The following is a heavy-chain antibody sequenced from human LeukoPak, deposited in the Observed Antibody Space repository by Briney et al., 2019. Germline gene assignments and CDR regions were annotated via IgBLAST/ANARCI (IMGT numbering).Heavy chain of an antibody. V-gene: IGHV3-30*18. J-gene: IGHJ6*02. CDR1: GFTFSSYG. D-gene: IGHD4-17*01. CDR2: ISYDGSNK. CDR3: AKDSGGWGYGLGLPTYYYYGMDV. Sequence: GGSLRLSCAASGFTFSSYGMHWVRQAPGKGLEWVAVISYDGSNKYYADSVKGRFTISRDNSKNTLYLQMNSLRAEDTAVYYCAKDSGGWGYGLGLPTYYYYGMDVWGQGTTVTVSS.